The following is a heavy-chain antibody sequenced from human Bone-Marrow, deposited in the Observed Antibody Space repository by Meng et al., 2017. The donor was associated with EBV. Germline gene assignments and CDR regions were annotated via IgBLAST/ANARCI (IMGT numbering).Heavy chain of an antibody. CDR2: TNEDGRTT. J-gene: IGHJ4*02. CDR3: SRDLAGSDDD. Sequence: EVQLVESGGALVKAGGSISLSCVASGFSFSRYWMHWVRQAPGKGLVWVSRTNEDGRTTDYADSVKGRFTISRDNTKNILYLQMDSLRAEDTALYFCSRDLAGSDDDWGQGTLVTVSS. D-gene: IGHD6-25*01. V-gene: IGHV3-74*01. CDR1: GFSFSRYW.